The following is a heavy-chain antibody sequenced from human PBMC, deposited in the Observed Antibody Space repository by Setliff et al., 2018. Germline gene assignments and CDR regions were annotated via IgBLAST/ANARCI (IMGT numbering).Heavy chain of an antibody. V-gene: IGHV3-20*04. CDR2: INWNGGST. Sequence: GGSLRLSCAASGFTFDDYGMSWVRQAPGKGLEWVSGINWNGGSTGYADSVKGRFTISRDNAKNSLYLQLNSLRAEDTAVYYCGRGSEISPNYMDVWGKGTTVTVSS. J-gene: IGHJ6*03. CDR1: GFTFDDYG. CDR3: GRGSEISPNYMDV. D-gene: IGHD2-15*01.